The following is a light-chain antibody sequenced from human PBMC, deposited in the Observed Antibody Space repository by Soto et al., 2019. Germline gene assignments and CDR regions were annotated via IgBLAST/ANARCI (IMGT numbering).Light chain of an antibody. CDR1: QSVDTL. J-gene: IGKJ1*01. V-gene: IGKV3-15*01. CDR3: QQYQYWPPRT. Sequence: VMTQSPGTLSVSPGERATLSCRASQSVDTLLAWYQQRPGQAPRLLISDASTRATGVSARFSGSGSGNEFTLTISSLQSEDSALYYCQQYQYWPPRTFGQGTKVEI. CDR2: DAS.